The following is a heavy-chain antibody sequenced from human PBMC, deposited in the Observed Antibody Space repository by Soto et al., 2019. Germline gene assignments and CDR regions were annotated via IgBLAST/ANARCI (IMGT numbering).Heavy chain of an antibody. CDR2: ISPSGTT. D-gene: IGHD3-10*01. CDR1: DGSFSNNY. J-gene: IGHJ4*02. V-gene: IGHV4-34*01. CDR3: ATSLWFGTQPEI. Sequence: PSETLSLTCGVYDGSFSNNYWTWLRQPPGKGLEWIGEISPSGTTKYIPPLKSRVTISLDTSKMHSSLKVTSVTAADTAVYYCATSLWFGTQPEIWGQGTLVTVSS.